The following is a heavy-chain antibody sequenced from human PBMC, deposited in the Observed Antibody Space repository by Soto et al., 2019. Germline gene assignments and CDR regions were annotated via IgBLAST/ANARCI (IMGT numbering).Heavy chain of an antibody. CDR2: INHSEST. D-gene: IGHD3-9*01. CDR1: GGSFKDYY. V-gene: IGHV4-34*01. J-gene: IGHJ4*02. CDR3: AKRGSTDYYHFDY. Sequence: SETLSLTCAVYGGSFKDYYWSWIRQPPGKGLEWIGEINHSESTNYNPSLKSRVTISVDTSKNQFSLKLSSVTAADTAVYYCAKRGSTDYYHFDYWGQGTLVTVSS.